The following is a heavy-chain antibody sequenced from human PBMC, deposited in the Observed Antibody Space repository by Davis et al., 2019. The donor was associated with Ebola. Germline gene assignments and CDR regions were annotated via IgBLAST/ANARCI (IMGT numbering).Heavy chain of an antibody. Sequence: AASVKVSCKASGGTFTTYSFVWVRQAPGQGLEWMGGIIPMFGTTDYAQKFQERVTITADESTSTAYMELSSLRSEDTAVYYCARETAVVATTDDYWGQGTLVTVSS. D-gene: IGHD5-12*01. CDR1: GGTFTTYS. CDR2: IIPMFGTT. V-gene: IGHV1-69*13. CDR3: ARETAVVATTDDY. J-gene: IGHJ4*02.